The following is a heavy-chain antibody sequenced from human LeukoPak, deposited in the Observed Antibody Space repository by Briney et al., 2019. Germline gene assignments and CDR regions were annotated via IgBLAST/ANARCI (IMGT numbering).Heavy chain of an antibody. CDR2: IIPIFGTA. CDR3: ARDPEVGATPGDY. CDR1: GGTFSSYA. J-gene: IGHJ4*02. Sequence: ASVKVSCKASGGTFSSYAISWVRQAPGQGLEWMGGIIPIFGTANYAQKFQGRVTITADESTRTAYMELSSLRSEDTAVYYCARDPEVGATPGDYWGQGTLVTVSS. D-gene: IGHD1-26*01. V-gene: IGHV1-69*13.